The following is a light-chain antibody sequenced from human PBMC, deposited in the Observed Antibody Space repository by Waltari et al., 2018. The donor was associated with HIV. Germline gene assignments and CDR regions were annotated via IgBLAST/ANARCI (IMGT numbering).Light chain of an antibody. CDR3: QQRSSWPLT. CDR2: DAS. J-gene: IGKJ4*01. CDR1: QSVSSY. V-gene: IGKV3-11*01. Sequence: EVVLTQSPATLSLSPGERATLSCRASQSVSSYLVWYQQKPGQAPRLLICDASKRGTGIPARFSCSGSGTDFTLTISSLDPEDFAVYYCQQRSSWPLTFGGGTKVELK.